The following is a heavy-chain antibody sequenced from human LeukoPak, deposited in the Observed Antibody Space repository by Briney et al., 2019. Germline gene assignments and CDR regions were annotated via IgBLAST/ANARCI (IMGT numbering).Heavy chain of an antibody. CDR3: AREGGFYRPLDY. J-gene: IGHJ4*02. CDR2: VHLDGRT. CDR1: GGSVTSTNW. Sequence: SETLSLTCDVSGGSVTSTNWWTGVRQPPGKGLEWIGEVHLDGRTNYNPSLKRRLIMSVDLPENHISLKLPSVPAADTAVYYCAREGGFYRPLDYSGQGTLVTVSS. V-gene: IGHV4-4*02. D-gene: IGHD3-3*01.